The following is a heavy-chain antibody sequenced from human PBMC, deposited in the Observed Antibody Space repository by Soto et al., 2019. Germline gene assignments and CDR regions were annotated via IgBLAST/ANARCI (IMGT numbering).Heavy chain of an antibody. V-gene: IGHV3-30*03. CDR1: GFTFSSYG. CDR2: ISYDGSNK. J-gene: IGHJ4*02. Sequence: GGSLRLSCAASGFTFSSYGMHWVRQAPGKGLEWVAVISYDGSNKYYADSVKGRFTISRDNSKNTLYLQMNSLRAEDTAVYYCATSPRYDSSGYYQNSPHYFDYWGQGTLVTVSS. CDR3: ATSPRYDSSGYYQNSPHYFDY. D-gene: IGHD3-22*01.